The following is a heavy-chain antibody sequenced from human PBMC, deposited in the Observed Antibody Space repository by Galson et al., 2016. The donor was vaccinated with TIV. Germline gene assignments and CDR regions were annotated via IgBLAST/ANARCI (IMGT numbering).Heavy chain of an antibody. CDR1: GFTFDDYP. J-gene: IGHJ6*02. V-gene: IGHV3-9*01. CDR3: AKNSRPDASMDDYYYHAMDV. Sequence: SLRLSCAASGFTFDDYPMHWVRQAPGKGLEWVSVINWKGNSVNYADSVRGRFTISRDNAKNSLYLQMNSLRPEDTALYYCAKNSRPDASMDDYYYHAMDVWGRGTTVIVSS. CDR2: INWKGNSV. D-gene: IGHD5-18*01.